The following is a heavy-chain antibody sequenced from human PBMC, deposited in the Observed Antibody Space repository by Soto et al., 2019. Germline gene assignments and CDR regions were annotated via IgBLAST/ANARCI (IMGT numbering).Heavy chain of an antibody. V-gene: IGHV3-53*01. Sequence: EVQLVESGGGLIQPGGSLRLSCAAYGFTVSSNYMSWVRQAPGKGLEWVSVIYSCGSTYYADSVKGRFTISRDNSKNTLYLQMNRLRAEDTAVYYCARDRVESGYPEYFQHWGQGTLVTVSS. J-gene: IGHJ1*01. CDR2: IYSCGST. D-gene: IGHD3-22*01. CDR1: GFTVSSNY. CDR3: ARDRVESGYPEYFQH.